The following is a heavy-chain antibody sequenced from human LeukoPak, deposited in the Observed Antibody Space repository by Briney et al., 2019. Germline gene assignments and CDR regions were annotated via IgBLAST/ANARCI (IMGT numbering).Heavy chain of an antibody. CDR2: ISSSSSYI. CDR3: ARDLWFGDPSNTFDI. D-gene: IGHD3-10*01. V-gene: IGHV3-21*01. Sequence: GGSLRLSCAASGFTLSSYSMNWVRQAPGKGLEWVSSISSSSSYIYYADSVKGRFTISRDNAKNSLYLQMNSLRAEDTAVYYCARDLWFGDPSNTFDIWGQGTMVTVSS. CDR1: GFTLSSYS. J-gene: IGHJ3*02.